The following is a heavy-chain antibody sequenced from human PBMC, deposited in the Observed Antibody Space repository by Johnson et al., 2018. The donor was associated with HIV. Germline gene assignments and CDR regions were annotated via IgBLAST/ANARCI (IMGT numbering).Heavy chain of an antibody. CDR1: GFSVSNNY. J-gene: IGHJ3*01. V-gene: IGHV3-66*03. Sequence: VQLVESGGGLIQPGGSLRLSCAASGFSVSNNYMSWVRQAPEKGLEWVSVIYSGGTTYYSDPVKGRSTISRDNSKHTLYLQMDSLRAEDTALYYCARDGGAYCGGDCFSDAFDLWGQGTMLTVSS. D-gene: IGHD2-21*02. CDR2: IYSGGTT. CDR3: ARDGGAYCGGDCFSDAFDL.